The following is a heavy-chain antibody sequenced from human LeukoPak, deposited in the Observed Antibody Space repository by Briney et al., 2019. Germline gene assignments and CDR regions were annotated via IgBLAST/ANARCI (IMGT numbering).Heavy chain of an antibody. CDR3: ARAGRDGYNYADY. CDR2: IYSGGST. V-gene: IGHV3-53*01. J-gene: IGHJ4*02. D-gene: IGHD5-24*01. CDR1: GLTVSSNY. Sequence: PGGSLRLSCAASGLTVSSNYMSWVRQAPGKGLEWVSVIYSGGSTYCADSVKGRSTISRDNSKNTLYLQMNSLRAEDTAVYYCARAGRDGYNYADYWGQGTLVTVSS.